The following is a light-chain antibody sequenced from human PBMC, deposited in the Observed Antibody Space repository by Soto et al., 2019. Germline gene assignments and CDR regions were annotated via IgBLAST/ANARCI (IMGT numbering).Light chain of an antibody. V-gene: IGKV3-20*01. CDR3: QQYGRSRT. CDR2: GAS. Sequence: PGERATLSCRASQSVTNNYLAWYQQRPGLAPRLLIYGASSRATGIPDRFSGSGSGTVFTLTISRLEHEDFAVYYCQQYGRSRTFGQGTKVDIK. J-gene: IGKJ1*01. CDR1: QSVTNNY.